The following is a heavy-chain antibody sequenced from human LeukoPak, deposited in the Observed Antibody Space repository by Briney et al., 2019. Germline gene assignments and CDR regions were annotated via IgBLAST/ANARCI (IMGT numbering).Heavy chain of an antibody. CDR3: ARSSEPPLLDY. CDR1: GGSFSDYY. Sequence: SETLSLTCAVYGGSFSDYYWSWIRQPPGKGLEWIGEINHSGSTNYNPSLKSRVTISVDTSKNQFSLKLSSVTAADTAVYYCARSSEPPLLDYWGQGTLVTVSS. J-gene: IGHJ4*02. V-gene: IGHV4-34*01. D-gene: IGHD1-14*01. CDR2: INHSGST.